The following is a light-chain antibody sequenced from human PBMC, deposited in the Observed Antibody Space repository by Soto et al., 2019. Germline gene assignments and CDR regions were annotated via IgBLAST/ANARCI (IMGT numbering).Light chain of an antibody. Sequence: QSVLTQPPSVSGAPGQRVTISCTGSSSNIGAAYDVHWYQQLPGTAPKLLIYGNNNRPSGVPDRFSGSKSGTSASLAISGLQSEDEADYYCAAWDDSLNGFYVFGTGTKLTVL. V-gene: IGLV1-40*01. J-gene: IGLJ1*01. CDR2: GNN. CDR3: AAWDDSLNGFYV. CDR1: SSNIGAAYD.